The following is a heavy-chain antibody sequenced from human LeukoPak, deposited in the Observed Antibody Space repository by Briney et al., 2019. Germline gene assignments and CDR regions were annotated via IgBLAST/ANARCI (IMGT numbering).Heavy chain of an antibody. CDR3: ARGGVYCSSVSCSVDY. CDR2: IRSKAYGGTT. V-gene: IGHV3-49*03. CDR1: GFTFGDYA. Sequence: GGSLRLSCTASGFTFGDYAMSWFRRAPGKGLGWVGFIRSKAYGGTTENAASVKGRFTISRDDSKSIAYLQMNSLKTEDTAVYYCARGGVYCSSVSCSVDYWGQGILVTVSS. J-gene: IGHJ4*02. D-gene: IGHD2-2*01.